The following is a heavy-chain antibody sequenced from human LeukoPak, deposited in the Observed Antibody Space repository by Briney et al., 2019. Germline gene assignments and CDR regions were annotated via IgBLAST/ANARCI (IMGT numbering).Heavy chain of an antibody. CDR3: ARVNSYGSNWFDP. D-gene: IGHD5-18*01. Sequence: PGGSLRLSCAASGFTFSTFAMIWVRQPPGKGLEWVSSIFPSGGEIHYADSVRGRFTISRDNSKSTLSLQMNSLRAEDTAVYYCARVNSYGSNWFDPWGQGTLVTVSS. CDR2: IFPSGGEI. V-gene: IGHV3-23*01. J-gene: IGHJ5*02. CDR1: GFTFSTFA.